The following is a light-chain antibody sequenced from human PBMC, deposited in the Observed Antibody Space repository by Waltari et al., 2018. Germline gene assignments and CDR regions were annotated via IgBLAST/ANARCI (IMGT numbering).Light chain of an antibody. CDR1: QSISSW. CDR2: KAS. V-gene: IGKV1-5*03. CDR3: QQYNRYSRT. J-gene: IGKJ1*01. Sequence: TCRASQSISSWLAWYQQKPGKAPKLLIYKASSLESGVPSRFSGSGSGTECTLTISSLQPDDFATYYCQQYNRYSRTFGQGTKVEIK.